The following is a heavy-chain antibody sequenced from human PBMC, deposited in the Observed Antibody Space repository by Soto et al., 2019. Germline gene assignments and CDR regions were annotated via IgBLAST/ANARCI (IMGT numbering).Heavy chain of an antibody. V-gene: IGHV3-21*01. CDR3: VSPKGIAGKTYYFDY. CDR1: GFTFSSYS. Sequence: EVQLVESGGGLVKPGGSLRLSCAASGFTFSSYSMNWVRQAPGKGLEWVSSISSSSSYIYYADSVKGRFTISRDNAKNSLYLQMNSLRAEDTAVYYCVSPKGIAGKTYYFDYWGQGTLVTVSS. CDR2: ISSSSSYI. D-gene: IGHD6-13*01. J-gene: IGHJ4*02.